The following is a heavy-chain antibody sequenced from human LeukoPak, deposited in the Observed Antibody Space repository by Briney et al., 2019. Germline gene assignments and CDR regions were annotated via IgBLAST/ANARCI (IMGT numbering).Heavy chain of an antibody. Sequence: PSETLSLTCIVSGGAINDFYWNWIRQPPGKGLEWIGYVHYSGNTNYNPSLKSRVIISRDTSKNQFSLKLSSVTAADTAVYYCAREKNAFDIWGQGTMVTVSS. J-gene: IGHJ3*02. CDR3: AREKNAFDI. CDR1: GGAINDFY. V-gene: IGHV4-59*01. CDR2: VHYSGNT.